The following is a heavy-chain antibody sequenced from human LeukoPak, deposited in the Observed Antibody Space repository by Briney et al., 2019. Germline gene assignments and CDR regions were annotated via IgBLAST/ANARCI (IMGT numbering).Heavy chain of an antibody. Sequence: PGGSLRLSCAASGFTFDDYAMHWVRHAPGKGLEWVSGISWNSGSIGYADSVKGRFTISRDNAKNSLYLHLNSLRAEDTAVYYCARDHHASGSYYHSWGQGTLVTVSS. D-gene: IGHD3-10*01. CDR2: ISWNSGSI. CDR1: GFTFDDYA. CDR3: ARDHHASGSYYHS. V-gene: IGHV3-9*01. J-gene: IGHJ4*02.